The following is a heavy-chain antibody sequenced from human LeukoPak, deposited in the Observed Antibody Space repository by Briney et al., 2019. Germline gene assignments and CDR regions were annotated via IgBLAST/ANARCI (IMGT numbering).Heavy chain of an antibody. CDR2: INHSGST. D-gene: IGHD1-26*01. CDR1: GGSFSGYY. J-gene: IGHJ4*02. CDR3: ARGRKWEPANEYYFDY. V-gene: IGHV4-34*01. Sequence: SETLSLTCAVYGGSFSGYYWSWIRQPPGKGLEWIGEINHSGSTNYNPSLKSRVTISVDTSKNQFSLKLSSVTAVDTAVYYCARGRKWEPANEYYFDYWGQGTLVTVSS.